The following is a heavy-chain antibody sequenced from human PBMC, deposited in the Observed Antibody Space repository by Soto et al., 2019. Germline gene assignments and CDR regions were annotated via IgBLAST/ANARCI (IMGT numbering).Heavy chain of an antibody. CDR3: ARDRAVTSIYYYYYYMDV. CDR2: IWYDGSNK. Sequence: PGGSLRLSCAASGFTFSSYGMHWVRQAPGKGLEWVAVIWYDGSNKYYADSVKGRFTISRDNSKNTLYLQMNSLRAEDTAVYYCARDRAVTSIYYYYYYMDVWGKGTTVTVSS. J-gene: IGHJ6*03. V-gene: IGHV3-33*01. D-gene: IGHD4-17*01. CDR1: GFTFSSYG.